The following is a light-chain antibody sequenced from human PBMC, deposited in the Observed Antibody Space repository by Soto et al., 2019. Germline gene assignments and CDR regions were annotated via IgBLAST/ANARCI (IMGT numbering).Light chain of an antibody. J-gene: IGKJ1*01. Sequence: EIVLTQSPGTLSLSPGERATVFCRASQGVDSSYLAWFQQKPGQAPRLLIYGASRRATGVPDRFSGSGSGTDFTLTITRLEPEDFAVYYCHQYDSSSWTFGQGTKVAI. CDR2: GAS. V-gene: IGKV3-20*01. CDR3: HQYDSSSWT. CDR1: QGVDSSY.